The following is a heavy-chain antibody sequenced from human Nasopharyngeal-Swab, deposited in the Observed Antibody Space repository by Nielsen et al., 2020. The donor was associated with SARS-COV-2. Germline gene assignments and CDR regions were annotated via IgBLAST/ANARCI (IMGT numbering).Heavy chain of an antibody. CDR1: GFTFSSYW. D-gene: IGHD3-10*01. Sequence: GESLTISCAASGFTFSSYWMSWVRQAPGKGLEWVANIKQDGSEKYYVDSVKGRFTISRDNAKNSLYLQMNSLRAEETAVYYCARKILLWFGDGGYYFDYWGQGTLVTVSS. CDR3: ARKILLWFGDGGYYFDY. V-gene: IGHV3-7*05. J-gene: IGHJ4*02. CDR2: IKQDGSEK.